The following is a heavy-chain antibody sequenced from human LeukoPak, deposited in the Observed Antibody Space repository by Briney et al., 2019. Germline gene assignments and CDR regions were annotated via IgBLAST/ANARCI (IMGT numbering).Heavy chain of an antibody. J-gene: IGHJ6*03. Sequence: PGGSLRLSCAASGFTFSSYGMHWVRQAPGKGLVWVSRINSDGSSTSYADSVKGRFTISRDNAKNTLYLQMNSLRAEDTAVYYCARVAGYSSSWYASDYYYYYYMDVWGKGTTVTISS. V-gene: IGHV3-74*01. CDR2: INSDGSST. CDR3: ARVAGYSSSWYASDYYYYYYMDV. CDR1: GFTFSSYG. D-gene: IGHD6-13*01.